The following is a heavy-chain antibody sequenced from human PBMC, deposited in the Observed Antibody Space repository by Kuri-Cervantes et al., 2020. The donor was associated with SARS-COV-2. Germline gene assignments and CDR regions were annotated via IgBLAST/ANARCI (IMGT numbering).Heavy chain of an antibody. CDR3: ASYYYDSSGYPIDY. Sequence: ASVKVSCKASGYTFTSYAMNWVRQAPGQGLEWMGWMNPNSGNTGYAQKFQGRVTMTRNTSISTAYMELSSLRSEDTAVYYCASYYYDSSGYPIDYWGQGTRVTVSS. D-gene: IGHD3-22*01. CDR1: GYTFTSYA. V-gene: IGHV1-8*02. CDR2: MNPNSGNT. J-gene: IGHJ4*02.